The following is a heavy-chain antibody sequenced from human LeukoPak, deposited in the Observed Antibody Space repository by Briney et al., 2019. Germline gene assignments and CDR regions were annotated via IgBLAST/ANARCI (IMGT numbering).Heavy chain of an antibody. CDR2: IWYDGSNK. CDR3: ARDRSMSGWYIDL. Sequence: GGSLRLSCPASGFTFSSYGMHWVRQAPGKGLEWVAVIWYDGSNKYYPDSVRGRFTISRDNSKNTLYLQVNSLRAEDTAVYYCARDRSMSGWYIDLWGRGTLVTVSS. J-gene: IGHJ2*01. V-gene: IGHV3-33*01. D-gene: IGHD2/OR15-2a*01. CDR1: GFTFSSYG.